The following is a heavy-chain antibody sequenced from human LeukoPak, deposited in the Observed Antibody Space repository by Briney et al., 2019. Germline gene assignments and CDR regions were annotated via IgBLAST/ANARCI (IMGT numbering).Heavy chain of an antibody. J-gene: IGHJ6*02. CDR2: IYYSGST. D-gene: IGHD3-3*01. Sequence: PSETLSLTCTVSGGSISSGGYYWSWIRQHPGKGLEWIGYIYYSGSTYYNPSLKSRVTITVDTSKNQFSLKLSSVTAADTAVYYCASTVTIFGVVTFYYYYGMDVWGQGTTVTVSS. CDR3: ASTVTIFGVVTFYYYYGMDV. CDR1: GGSISSGGYY. V-gene: IGHV4-31*03.